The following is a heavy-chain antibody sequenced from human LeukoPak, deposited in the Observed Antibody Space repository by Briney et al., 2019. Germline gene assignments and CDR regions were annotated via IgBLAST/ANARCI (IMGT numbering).Heavy chain of an antibody. Sequence: GRSLRLSCAASGFTFSSYDMHWVRQAPGKGLECVTFIRYDGGDKYYADSVKGRFTISRDNSKNTLYLQMNSLRPEDTAVYYCAKDAGTYYYFPWGQGTLVTVSS. V-gene: IGHV3-30*02. CDR1: GFTFSSYD. J-gene: IGHJ5*02. CDR2: IRYDGGDK. D-gene: IGHD3-3*01. CDR3: AKDAGTYYYFP.